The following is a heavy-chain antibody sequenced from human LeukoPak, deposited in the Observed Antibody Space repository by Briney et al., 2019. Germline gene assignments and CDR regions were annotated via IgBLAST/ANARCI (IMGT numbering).Heavy chain of an antibody. D-gene: IGHD1-26*01. Sequence: GGSLRLSCAASGFTFSSYSMNWVRQAPGKGLEWVSYISSSSSTIYYADSVKGRFTISRDNSKNTLYLQMNSLRAEDTAVYYCARDSVGATNYFDYWGQGTLVTVSS. J-gene: IGHJ4*02. CDR2: ISSSSSTI. CDR3: ARDSVGATNYFDY. CDR1: GFTFSSYS. V-gene: IGHV3-48*01.